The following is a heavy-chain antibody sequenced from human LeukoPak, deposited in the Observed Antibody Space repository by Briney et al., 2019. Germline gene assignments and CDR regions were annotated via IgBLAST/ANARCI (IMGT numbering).Heavy chain of an antibody. CDR1: GGPVTEYY. Sequence: SETLSLACSVSGGPVTEYYWSWIRQPPGKGLEWIGYTYPTGSTNYSPSLKSRVTMSVDASRNQFSLKLVSVTAADTAVYYCARDRGSTGYYYLDSWGQGILVTVSS. CDR2: TYPTGST. CDR3: ARDRGSTGYYYLDS. V-gene: IGHV4-59*02. D-gene: IGHD1-26*01. J-gene: IGHJ4*02.